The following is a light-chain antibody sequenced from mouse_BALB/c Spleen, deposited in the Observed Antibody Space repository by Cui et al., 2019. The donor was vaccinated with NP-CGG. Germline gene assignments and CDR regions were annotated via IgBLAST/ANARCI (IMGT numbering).Light chain of an antibody. Sequence: QAFVTQKFALTTSPGETVTLTCRSSTGAVTTSNYANWVQEKPDHLFTGLIGGTNNRAPGVPARFSGSLIGDKAALTITGAQTEDEAIYFCALWYSNHWVFGGGTKLTVL. CDR3: ALWYSNHWV. CDR2: GTN. J-gene: IGLJ1*01. V-gene: IGLV1*01. CDR1: TGAVTTSNY.